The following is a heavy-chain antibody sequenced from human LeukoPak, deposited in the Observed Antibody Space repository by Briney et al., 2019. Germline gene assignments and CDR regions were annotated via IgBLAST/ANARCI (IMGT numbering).Heavy chain of an antibody. CDR2: IVVVSGNT. V-gene: IGHV1-58*02. D-gene: IGHD3-16*02. J-gene: IGHJ4*02. CDR3: AAGRSVRDFDY. Sequence: SVKVSCKASGFTFTSSAMQWVRQARGQRLEWIGWIVVVSGNTNYAQKFQEGVTITRDISTSTTYMELSSLRSEDTAVYYCAAGRSVRDFDYWGQGTLVTVSS. CDR1: GFTFTSSA.